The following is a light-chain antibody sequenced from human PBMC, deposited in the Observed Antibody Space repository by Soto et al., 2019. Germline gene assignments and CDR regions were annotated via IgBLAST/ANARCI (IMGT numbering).Light chain of an antibody. Sequence: QAVVTQPPSMSGAPGQRVTISCTGGSSNIGAGYDVHWYQQLPGTAPKLLIYANSNRPSGVPDRFSGSKSGTSASLAITGLLAEEEADYFCQSYDSGLSGYVVFGGGTKLTVL. CDR2: ANS. V-gene: IGLV1-40*01. CDR1: SSNIGAGYD. J-gene: IGLJ2*01. CDR3: QSYDSGLSGYVV.